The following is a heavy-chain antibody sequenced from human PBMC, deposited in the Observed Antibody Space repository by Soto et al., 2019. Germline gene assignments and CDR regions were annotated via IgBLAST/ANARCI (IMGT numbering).Heavy chain of an antibody. V-gene: IGHV4-31*03. J-gene: IGHJ6*02. CDR2: IYYSGST. CDR1: GGSISSGGYY. Sequence: QVQLQESDPGLVKPSQTLSLTCTVSGGSISSGGYYWSWIRQHPGKGLEWIGYIYYSGSTYYNPSLKSRVTISVDTSKNQVSLKLSSVTAADTAVYYCARDSPGYYYYGMDVWGQGTTVTVSS. CDR3: ARDSPGYYYYGMDV.